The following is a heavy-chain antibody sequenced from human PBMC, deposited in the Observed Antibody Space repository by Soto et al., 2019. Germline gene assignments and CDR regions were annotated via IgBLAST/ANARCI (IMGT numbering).Heavy chain of an antibody. J-gene: IGHJ5*02. D-gene: IGHD1-26*01. CDR1: GVTFSSYS. V-gene: IGHV3-48*02. CDR2: ISSSSSTI. Sequence: EVQLVESGGGLVQPGGSLRLSCAASGVTFSSYSMNWVRQAPGKGLEWISYISSSSSTIFYADSVKGRFTISRDNAKNSLYLQMNSLRDEDTAVYYCARDRMAAAGNRVVGPRGWFDPWGQGPLVTVSS. CDR3: ARDRMAAAGNRVVGPRGWFDP.